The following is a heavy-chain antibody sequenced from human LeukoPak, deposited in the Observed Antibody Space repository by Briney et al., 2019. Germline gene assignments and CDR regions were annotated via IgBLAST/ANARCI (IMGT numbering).Heavy chain of an antibody. Sequence: GGSLRLSCAASGFTFSSYAMRWVRQAPGKGLEWVSAIGSGSGGTTIYADSVKGRFTISRDNAKNTLYLQMNSLRAEDTAIYYCARVQVLGTYDWFDPWGQGTLVTVSS. D-gene: IGHD4/OR15-4a*01. CDR3: ARVQVLGTYDWFDP. J-gene: IGHJ5*02. V-gene: IGHV3-23*01. CDR1: GFTFSSYA. CDR2: IGSGSGGTT.